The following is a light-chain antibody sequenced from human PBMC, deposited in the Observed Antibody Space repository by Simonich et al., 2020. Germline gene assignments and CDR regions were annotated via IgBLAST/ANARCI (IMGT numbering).Light chain of an antibody. V-gene: IGLV2-14*01. Sequence: QSALTQPASVSGSPGQSITISYTGTSSDVGGYNYVSGYQQHPGKAPILMIYDVSKRPSGVSNRFSGSKSGNTASLTISGLQAEDEADYYCSSYTSSSWVFGGGTKLTVL. CDR1: SSDVGGYNY. J-gene: IGLJ3*02. CDR2: DVS. CDR3: SSYTSSSWV.